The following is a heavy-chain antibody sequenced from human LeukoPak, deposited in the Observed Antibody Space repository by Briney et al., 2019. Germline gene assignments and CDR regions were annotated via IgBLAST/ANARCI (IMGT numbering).Heavy chain of an antibody. J-gene: IGHJ4*02. CDR1: GFPFSEYF. Sequence: PGGSLRLSCAASGFPFSEYFMNWVRQAPGKGLEWISYIGISSGNTKYAGSVKGRFTISGDNAKNSLYLQMNSLRVEDTAVYYCARDHNYAFDNWGQGTLVTVSS. CDR3: ARDHNYAFDN. CDR2: IGISSGNT. D-gene: IGHD1-1*01. V-gene: IGHV3-11*06.